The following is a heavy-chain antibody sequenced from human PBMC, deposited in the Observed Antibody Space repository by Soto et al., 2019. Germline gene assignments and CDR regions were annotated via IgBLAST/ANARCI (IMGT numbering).Heavy chain of an antibody. J-gene: IGHJ4*02. Sequence: SETLSLTCTVSGGSIRSYYWTWIRQPPGKGLEWLGYIFYSGSTFYNPSLKSRVTISIHTSKSQFSLQLTSVTAADTAVYYCERGAADTAMVDSWGQGTLVTVSS. CDR2: IFYSGST. CDR1: GGSIRSYY. V-gene: IGHV4-59*01. CDR3: ERGAADTAMVDS. D-gene: IGHD5-18*01.